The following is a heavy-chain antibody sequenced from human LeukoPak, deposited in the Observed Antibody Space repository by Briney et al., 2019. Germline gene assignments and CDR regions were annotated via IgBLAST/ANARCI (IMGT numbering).Heavy chain of an antibody. V-gene: IGHV3-7*03. J-gene: IGHJ4*02. CDR3: ARAYADY. Sequence: GGSLRLSCAASGFTFSNYWMSWLRQAPGKGLEWGANIKQGGSEKYYVDFVKGRFTISRDNVKNSLYLQMNSLRAEDTAVYYCARAYADYWGQGTLVTVSS. CDR2: IKQGGSEK. CDR1: GFTFSNYW.